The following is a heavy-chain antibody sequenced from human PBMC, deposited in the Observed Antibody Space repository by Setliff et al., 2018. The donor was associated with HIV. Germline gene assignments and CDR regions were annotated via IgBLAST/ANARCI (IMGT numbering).Heavy chain of an antibody. CDR3: ATDRTQTGISMVRGRLTDPARYPLDY. CDR1: GYPFNNFG. Sequence: VAPVKVSCKASGYPFNNFGISWVRQAPGQGLEWLAWINVYSGDTNFAQRFQGRVTMTRDASTGTAYMELRNLRSDDTAVYYCATDRTQTGISMVRGRLTDPARYPLDYWGPGTLVTVSS. V-gene: IGHV1-18*01. D-gene: IGHD3-10*01. J-gene: IGHJ4*02. CDR2: INVYSGDT.